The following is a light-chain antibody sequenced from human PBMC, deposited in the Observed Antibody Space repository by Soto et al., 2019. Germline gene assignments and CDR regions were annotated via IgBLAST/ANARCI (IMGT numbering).Light chain of an antibody. Sequence: AIQMTQSPSSLSASVGDRVTITCRASQDIRNDLGWYQQKPGKTPKLLIFAASSLQSGVPSRFSGRGSGTDFTLTSSGLQPEDFATYYCLQDVNYPWTFGQGTKGEIE. V-gene: IGKV1-6*01. CDR3: LQDVNYPWT. CDR1: QDIRND. J-gene: IGKJ1*01. CDR2: AAS.